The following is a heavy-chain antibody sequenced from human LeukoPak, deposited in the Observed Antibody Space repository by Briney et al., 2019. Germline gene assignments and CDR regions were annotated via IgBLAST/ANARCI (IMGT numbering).Heavy chain of an antibody. V-gene: IGHV4-39*07. Sequence: SETLSLTCTVSGGSISSSSYYWGWIRQPPGKGLEWIGSIYYSGSTNYNPSLKSRVTISVDKSKNQFSLKLSSVTAADTAVYYCARDQLKYPYYYDTERRAFDIWGQGTMVTVSS. CDR2: IYYSGST. D-gene: IGHD3-22*01. CDR1: GGSISSSSYY. CDR3: ARDQLKYPYYYDTERRAFDI. J-gene: IGHJ3*02.